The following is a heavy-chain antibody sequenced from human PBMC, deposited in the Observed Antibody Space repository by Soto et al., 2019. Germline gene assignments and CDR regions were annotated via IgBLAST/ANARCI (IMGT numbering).Heavy chain of an antibody. CDR3: AREGRRGYSHHRVSWFDP. Sequence: QVQLVQSGAEVKKPGSSVKVSCKASGGTFGSYAISWVRQAPGQGLEWMGGIIPIFGTANYAQKFQGRVTITADESTSTAYMELSSLRSEDTAVYYCAREGRRGYSHHRVSWFDPWGQGTLVTVSS. V-gene: IGHV1-69*01. J-gene: IGHJ5*02. D-gene: IGHD5-18*01. CDR1: GGTFGSYA. CDR2: IIPIFGTA.